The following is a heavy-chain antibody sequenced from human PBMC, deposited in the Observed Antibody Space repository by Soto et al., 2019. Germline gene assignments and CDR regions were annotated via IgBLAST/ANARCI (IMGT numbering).Heavy chain of an antibody. CDR1: GLSFGDDA. CDR3: ARDVGTQMDFWSTSGMDV. J-gene: IGHJ6*02. D-gene: IGHD3-3*01. V-gene: IGHV3-30-3*01. CDR2: ITYDGSTK. Sequence: GGSLRLSCAASGLSFGDDAMHWVRQAPGKGLEWVAVITYDGSTKFYADSVRGRFTISRDNSKSTLYLQMASLISKDTAVYYCARDVGTQMDFWSTSGMDVWGQGTTVTVSS.